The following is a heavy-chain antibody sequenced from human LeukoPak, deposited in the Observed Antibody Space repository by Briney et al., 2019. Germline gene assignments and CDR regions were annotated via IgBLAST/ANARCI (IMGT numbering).Heavy chain of an antibody. D-gene: IGHD3-9*01. CDR2: INHSGST. CDR1: GGSFSGYY. CDR3: ARGRRDILTGYYLQFLDY. Sequence: SETLSLTCAVCGGSFSGYYWSWIRQPPGKGLEWIGEINHSGSTNYNPSLKSRVTISVDTSKDQFSPKLSSVTAADTAVYYCARGRRDILTGYYLQFLDYWGQGTLVTVSS. V-gene: IGHV4-34*01. J-gene: IGHJ4*02.